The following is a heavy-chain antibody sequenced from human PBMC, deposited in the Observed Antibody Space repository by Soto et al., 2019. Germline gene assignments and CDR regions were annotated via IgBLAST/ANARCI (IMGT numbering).Heavy chain of an antibody. CDR2: IIPIFEST. J-gene: IGHJ4*02. CDR1: GGSLSSYS. CDR3: ATGLALAYQLLFFDY. D-gene: IGHD3-10*01. V-gene: IGHV1-69*06. Sequence: QVQLVQSGAEVRKPGSSVKVSCKASGGSLSSYSISWVRQAPGQGLEWMGWIIPIFESTNYTQKFQGRVTFTADKSTSTAYMELSSLRSEDTAVYYCATGLALAYQLLFFDYWGQGTLVTVSS.